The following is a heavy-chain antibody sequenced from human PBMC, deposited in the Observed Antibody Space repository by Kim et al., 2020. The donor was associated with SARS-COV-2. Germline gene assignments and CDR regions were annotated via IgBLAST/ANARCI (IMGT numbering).Heavy chain of an antibody. CDR3: ARGPKSHFDSSGCNFDY. CDR2: IYYSGST. D-gene: IGHD3-22*01. J-gene: IGHJ4*02. Sequence: SETLSLTCTVSGGSISSGGYYWSWIRQHPGKGLEWIGYIYYSGSTYYNPSLKSRVTISVDTSKNQFSLKLSSVTAADTAVYYCARGPKSHFDSSGCNFDYWGQGTLVTVSS. V-gene: IGHV4-31*03. CDR1: GGSISSGGYY.